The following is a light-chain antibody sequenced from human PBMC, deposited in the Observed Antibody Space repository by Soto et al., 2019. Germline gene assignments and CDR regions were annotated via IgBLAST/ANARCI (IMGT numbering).Light chain of an antibody. CDR2: GNS. CDR3: QSYDSSLGGSV. J-gene: IGLJ1*01. Sequence: QSVLTQPPSVSGAPGQRVTISCTGNSSNIGAGYDVHWYQHLPGTAPKLLIYGNSNRPSGVPDRFSGSKSGTSASLAITGLQAEDEADYYCQSYDSSLGGSVFGTGTKLTVL. CDR1: SSNIGAGYD. V-gene: IGLV1-40*01.